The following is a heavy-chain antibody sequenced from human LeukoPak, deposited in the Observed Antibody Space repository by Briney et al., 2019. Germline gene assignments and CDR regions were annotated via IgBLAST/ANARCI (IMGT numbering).Heavy chain of an antibody. Sequence: ASVKVSCKASGYTFTGYYVHWVRQAPGQGLEWMGWINPNSGGTNYAQKFQGRVTMTRDTSISTAYTELSRLRSDDTAVYYCARDSSLVSSGYDYWGQGTLVTVSS. V-gene: IGHV1-2*02. D-gene: IGHD3-22*01. CDR3: ARDSSLVSSGYDY. CDR1: GYTFTGYY. CDR2: INPNSGGT. J-gene: IGHJ4*02.